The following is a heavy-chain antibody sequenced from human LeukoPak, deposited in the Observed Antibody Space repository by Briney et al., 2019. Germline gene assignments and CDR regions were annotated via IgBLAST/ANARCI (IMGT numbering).Heavy chain of an antibody. CDR1: GGSISSYY. V-gene: IGHV4-59*01. D-gene: IGHD3-10*01. J-gene: IGHJ4*02. CDR3: ARDGDYYGSGSYFD. Sequence: SEXLSXTCTVSGGSISSYYWSWLRQPPGKGLEWIGYIYYSGSTNYNPSLTSRVTISVDTSKNQFSLKLSSVTAADTAVYYCARDGDYYGSGSYFDWGQGTLVTVSS. CDR2: IYYSGST.